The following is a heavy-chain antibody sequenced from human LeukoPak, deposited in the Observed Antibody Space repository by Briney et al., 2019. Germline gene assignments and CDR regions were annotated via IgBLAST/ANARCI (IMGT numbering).Heavy chain of an antibody. J-gene: IGHJ4*02. D-gene: IGHD5-12*01. Sequence: SETLSLTCTVSGGSISSYYWSWIRQPPGKGLEWIGYIYYSGSTNYNPSLKSRVTISVDTSKNQFSLKLSSVTAADTAVYYCARGVAPDYWGQGTLVTVSS. CDR2: IYYSGST. CDR3: ARGVAPDY. V-gene: IGHV4-59*08. CDR1: GGSISSYY.